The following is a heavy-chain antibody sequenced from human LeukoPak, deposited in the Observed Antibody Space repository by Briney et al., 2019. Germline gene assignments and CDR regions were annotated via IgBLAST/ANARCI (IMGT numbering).Heavy chain of an antibody. CDR3: ARGGYSYGNGSFDY. J-gene: IGHJ4*02. D-gene: IGHD5-18*01. V-gene: IGHV4-34*01. CDR2: INHSGST. Sequence: SETLSLTCAVYGASFSGYYWSWIRQPPGKGLERIGEINHSGSTNYNPSLKSRVTISVDTSKNQFSLNLSSVTAADTAVYYCARGGYSYGNGSFDYWGQGTLVTVSS. CDR1: GASFSGYY.